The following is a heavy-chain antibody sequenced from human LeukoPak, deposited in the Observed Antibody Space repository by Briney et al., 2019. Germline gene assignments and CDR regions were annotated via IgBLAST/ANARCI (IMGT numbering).Heavy chain of an antibody. J-gene: IGHJ4*02. Sequence: GGSLRLSCAASGFTFNTYEMNWIRQAPGKGLEWVSYISSSGTTIYYADSVRGRFTISRDNAKNSLYLQMNSLRAEDTAIYYCATDAEADSGGHSGSGYWGQGTLVTVSS. CDR1: GFTFNTYE. V-gene: IGHV3-48*03. CDR3: ATDAEADSGGHSGSGY. D-gene: IGHD4-23*01. CDR2: ISSSGTTI.